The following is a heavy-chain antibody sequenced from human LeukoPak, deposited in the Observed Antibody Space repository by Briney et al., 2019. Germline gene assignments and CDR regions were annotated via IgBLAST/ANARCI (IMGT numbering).Heavy chain of an antibody. J-gene: IGHJ4*02. V-gene: IGHV4-39*07. CDR3: ASDLDSSGYYSIDY. Sequence: SETLSLTCTVSGGSISSSSYYWGWIRQPPGKGLEWIGSIYHSGSTYYNPSLKSRVTISVDTSKNQFSLKLSSVTAADTAVYYCASDLDSSGYYSIDYWGQGTLVTVSS. CDR2: IYHSGST. D-gene: IGHD3-22*01. CDR1: GGSISSSSYY.